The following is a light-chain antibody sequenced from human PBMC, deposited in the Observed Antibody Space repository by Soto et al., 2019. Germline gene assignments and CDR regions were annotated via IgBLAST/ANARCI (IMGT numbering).Light chain of an antibody. V-gene: IGKV1-9*01. CDR1: QDINYY. CDR2: AAS. J-gene: IGKJ5*01. Sequence: DIQLTQSPSFLSASVGDRVTITCRASQDINYYLAWCQQKPGRAPKLLIYAASTLQSGVPSRFSGSGSGTEFTLTINSLQPEDFATYYCQQVNSYPITFGQGTRLEIK. CDR3: QQVNSYPIT.